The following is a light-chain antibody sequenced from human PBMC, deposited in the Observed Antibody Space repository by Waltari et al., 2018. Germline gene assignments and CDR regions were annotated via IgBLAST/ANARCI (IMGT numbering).Light chain of an antibody. J-gene: IGLJ3*02. CDR2: VNSDGSH. CDR3: QTWGTGIQV. V-gene: IGLV4-69*01. CDR1: GEYRAYA. Sequence: LVLTQSPSASASLGAPLQLTCRLPGEYRAYAFAWHPPQPLKGRRYLMTVNSDGSHKKADGISERFSGSSSDVDRYLIISRLQSDDEADYFCQTWGTGIQVFGSGTKLTVL.